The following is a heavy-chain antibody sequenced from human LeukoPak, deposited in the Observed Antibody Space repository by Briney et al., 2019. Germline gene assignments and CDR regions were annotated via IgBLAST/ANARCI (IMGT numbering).Heavy chain of an antibody. D-gene: IGHD6-13*01. Sequence: GGSLRLSCAASGFTFSSYAMSWVRQAPGKGLEWVSAISGSGGSTYYADSVKGRFTISRDNSKNSLYLQMNSLRAEDTAVYYCARMKVAAAGYFDYWGQGTLVTVSS. CDR1: GFTFSSYA. V-gene: IGHV3-23*01. CDR3: ARMKVAAAGYFDY. J-gene: IGHJ4*02. CDR2: ISGSGGST.